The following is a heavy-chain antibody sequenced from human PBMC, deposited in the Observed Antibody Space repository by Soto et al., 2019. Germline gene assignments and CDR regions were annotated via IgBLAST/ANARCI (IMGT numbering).Heavy chain of an antibody. CDR1: GFAFSSYG. CDR3: VSDRGYGHASVPYS. D-gene: IGHD5-18*01. J-gene: IGHJ4*02. Sequence: QAQLVESGGGVVQPGRSLRLSCAASGFAFSSYGMHWVRQATGTGLEWVAVISYDGSLQHYADSVKGRFNISRDNSKNIVLLQMISLRAEDTAVYYCVSDRGYGHASVPYSWGQGTLVSFSS. CDR2: ISYDGSLQ. V-gene: IGHV3-30*03.